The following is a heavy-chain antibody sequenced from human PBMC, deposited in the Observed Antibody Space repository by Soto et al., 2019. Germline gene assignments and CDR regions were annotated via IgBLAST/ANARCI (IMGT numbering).Heavy chain of an antibody. CDR3: ASYSSGWYYYYYYGMDV. J-gene: IGHJ6*04. D-gene: IGHD6-19*01. CDR2: ISAYNGNT. CDR1: GYTFTSYG. V-gene: IGHV1-18*01. Sequence: ASVKVSCKASGYTFTSYGISWVRQAPGQGLEWMGWISAYNGNTNYAQKLQGRVTMTTDASTSTAYMELRSLRSDDTAVYYCASYSSGWYYYYYYGMDVCDKGTTVTVSS.